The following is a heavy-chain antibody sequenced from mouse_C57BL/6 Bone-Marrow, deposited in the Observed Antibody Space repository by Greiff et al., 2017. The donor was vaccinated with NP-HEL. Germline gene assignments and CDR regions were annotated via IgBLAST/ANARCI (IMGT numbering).Heavy chain of an antibody. CDR2: INPSNGGT. V-gene: IGHV1-53*01. Sequence: VQLQQSGTELVKPGASVKLSCKASGYTFTSYWMHWVKQRPGQGLEWIGNINPSNGGTTYNEKFKSKATLTVDKSSSTAYMQLSSLTSEDSAVYYCARRGGSSPAWFAYWGQGTLVTVSA. CDR1: GYTFTSYW. D-gene: IGHD1-1*01. CDR3: ARRGGSSPAWFAY. J-gene: IGHJ3*01.